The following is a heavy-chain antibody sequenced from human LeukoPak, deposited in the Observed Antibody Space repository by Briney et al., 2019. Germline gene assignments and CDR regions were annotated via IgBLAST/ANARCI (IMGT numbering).Heavy chain of an antibody. D-gene: IGHD2-15*01. CDR3: AKDDGDIVVVGRPSS. J-gene: IGHJ4*02. CDR1: GLTFSSYG. CDR2: ISYDGSNK. Sequence: PGGSLRLSCAASGLTFSSYGMHWVRQAPGKGLEWVAVISYDGSNKYYADSVKGRFTISRDNSKNTLYLQMNSLRAEDTAVYYCAKDDGDIVVVGRPSSWGQGTLVTVSS. V-gene: IGHV3-30*18.